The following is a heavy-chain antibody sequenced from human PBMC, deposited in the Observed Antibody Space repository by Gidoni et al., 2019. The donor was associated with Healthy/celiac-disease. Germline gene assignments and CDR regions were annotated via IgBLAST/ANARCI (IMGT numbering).Heavy chain of an antibody. D-gene: IGHD6-19*01. CDR2: IYYSGST. V-gene: IGHV4-39*01. Sequence: QLQLQESCPGLVKPSETLSLTCTVSGGSISSSRYYWGWIRQPPGKGLEWIGSIYYSGSTYYNPSLKGRVTISVYTSKNQFSLKLSSVTAADTAVYYCARIGSSGRPLKYYFDYWGQGTLVTVSS. CDR1: GGSISSSRYY. J-gene: IGHJ4*02. CDR3: ARIGSSGRPLKYYFDY.